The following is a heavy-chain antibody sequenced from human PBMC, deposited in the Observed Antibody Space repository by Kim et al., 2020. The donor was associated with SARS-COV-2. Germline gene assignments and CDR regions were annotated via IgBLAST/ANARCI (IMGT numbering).Heavy chain of an antibody. D-gene: IGHD2-15*01. CDR3: VKEAAFTTVVVDYYFDY. Sequence: VEGRFTISRDNSKNTLYPQMNSLRTEDTALYYCVKEAAFTTVVVDYYFDYWGQGTLVTVSS. V-gene: IGHV3-30*02. J-gene: IGHJ4*02.